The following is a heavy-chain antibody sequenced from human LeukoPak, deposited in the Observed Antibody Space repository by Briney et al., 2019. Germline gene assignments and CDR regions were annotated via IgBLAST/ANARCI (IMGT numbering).Heavy chain of an antibody. D-gene: IGHD3-16*01. V-gene: IGHV3-48*03. Sequence: PGGSLRLSCAASGFTFSSFEMNWVRQAPGKGLEWVSYISNTGSIIYYADSVRSRFTISRDNARNSLYLQLNSLRAEDTAVYYCARESTLIKLAYWGQGTLVTVSS. J-gene: IGHJ4*02. CDR2: ISNTGSII. CDR3: ARESTLIKLAY. CDR1: GFTFSSFE.